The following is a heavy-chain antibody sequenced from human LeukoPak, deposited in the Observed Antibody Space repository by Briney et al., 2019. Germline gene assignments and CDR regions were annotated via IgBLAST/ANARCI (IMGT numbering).Heavy chain of an antibody. CDR1: GYIFTGYY. Sequence: SVKVSCKASGYIFTGYYMHWVRQAPGQGLEWMGWINPNSGGTNYAQKFQGRVTMTRDTSINTAYVELSRLRSDDTAVYYCARDKHLPSGWYGLHFDYWGQGTLVTVSS. D-gene: IGHD6-19*01. V-gene: IGHV1-2*02. CDR2: INPNSGGT. J-gene: IGHJ4*02. CDR3: ARDKHLPSGWYGLHFDY.